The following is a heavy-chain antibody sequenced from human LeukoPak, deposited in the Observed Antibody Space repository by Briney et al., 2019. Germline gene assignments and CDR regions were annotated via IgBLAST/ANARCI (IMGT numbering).Heavy chain of an antibody. CDR2: ITTSGGST. V-gene: IGHV1-46*01. J-gene: IGHJ4*02. Sequence: ASVKVSCKASGYTFTSYYMHWVRQAPGQGLEWMGIITTSGGSTSYAQKFQGRVTMTRDMSTNTAYMELSSLRSEDTAVYYCAAELYSGTYERCCSFAFWGQGTPVTVSS. CDR1: GYTFTSYY. D-gene: IGHD1-26*01. CDR3: AAELYSGTYERCCSFAF.